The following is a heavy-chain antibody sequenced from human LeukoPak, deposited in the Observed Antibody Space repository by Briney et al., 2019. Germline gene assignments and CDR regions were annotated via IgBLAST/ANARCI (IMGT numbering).Heavy chain of an antibody. CDR1: GYTFTSYG. CDR3: AKAYCSGGSCYSGYYYGMDV. D-gene: IGHD2-15*01. CDR2: IIPILGIA. V-gene: IGHV1-69*04. J-gene: IGHJ6*02. Sequence: GASVKVSCKASGYTFTSYGISWVRQAPGQGLEWMGRIIPILGIANYAQKFQGRVTITADKSTSTAYMELSSLRSEDTAVYYCAKAYCSGGSCYSGYYYGMDVWGQGTTVTVSS.